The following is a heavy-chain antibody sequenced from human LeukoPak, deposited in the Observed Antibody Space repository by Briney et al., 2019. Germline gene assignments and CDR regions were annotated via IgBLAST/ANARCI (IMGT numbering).Heavy chain of an antibody. J-gene: IGHJ4*02. CDR1: GFTFSSYA. V-gene: IGHV3-23*01. CDR3: ARGGSGTSVLYY. Sequence: GGSLRLSCAASGFTFSSYAMTWVHQAPGKGLEWVSFISDSETNYVDSVKGRFTVSRDKSKNTLYLEMNSLRAEDTAVYYCARGGSGTSVLYYWGQGILVTVSS. D-gene: IGHD2-2*01. CDR2: ISDSET.